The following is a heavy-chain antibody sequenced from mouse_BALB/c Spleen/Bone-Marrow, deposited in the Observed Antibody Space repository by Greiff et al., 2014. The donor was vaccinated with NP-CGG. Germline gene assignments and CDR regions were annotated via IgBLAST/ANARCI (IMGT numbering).Heavy chain of an antibody. D-gene: IGHD2-1*01. CDR1: GFTFSSYT. CDR3: ARQIYFPYFDY. CDR2: ISNGGGST. Sequence: EVQLQQSGGGLVQPGGSLKLSCAASGFTFSSYTMSWVRQTPEKRLEWVAYISNGGGSTYYPDTVEGRFTISRDNAKNTLYLQMSSLKPEDTAMYYCARQIYFPYFDYWGQGTTLTISS. V-gene: IGHV5-12-2*01. J-gene: IGHJ2*01.